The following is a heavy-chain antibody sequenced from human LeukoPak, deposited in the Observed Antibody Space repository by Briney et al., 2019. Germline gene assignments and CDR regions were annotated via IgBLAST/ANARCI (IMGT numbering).Heavy chain of an antibody. J-gene: IGHJ3*02. CDR3: ARDLVYYDSSGYYYEFKAFDI. D-gene: IGHD3-22*01. CDR1: GYSISSGYY. V-gene: IGHV4-38-2*02. Sequence: PSETLSLTCTVSGYSISSGYYWGWIRQPPGKGLEWIGSIYHSGSTYYNPSLKSRVTISVDTSKNQFSLKLSSVTAADTAVYYCARDLVYYDSSGYYYEFKAFDIWGQGTMVTVSS. CDR2: IYHSGST.